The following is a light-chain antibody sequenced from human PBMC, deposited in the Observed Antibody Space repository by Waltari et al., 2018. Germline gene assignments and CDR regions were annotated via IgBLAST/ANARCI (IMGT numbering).Light chain of an antibody. CDR2: GNS. Sequence: QSVLTQPPSVSGAPGQRVTISCTGSSSNIGAGYDVHWYQQLPGTAPKLLSYGNSNRPSGVPDRFSGSKSGTSASLAIPGLQAEDEADYYCQSYDSSLSGFYVFGTGTKVTVL. J-gene: IGLJ1*01. CDR1: SSNIGAGYD. CDR3: QSYDSSLSGFYV. V-gene: IGLV1-40*01.